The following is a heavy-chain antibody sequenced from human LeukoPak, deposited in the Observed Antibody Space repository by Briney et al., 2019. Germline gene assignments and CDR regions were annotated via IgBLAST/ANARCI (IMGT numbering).Heavy chain of an antibody. D-gene: IGHD1-14*01. Sequence: SVKVSCKASGGTFSSYAISWVRQAPGQGLEWMGGIIPIFGTANYAQKFQGRVTITTDESTSTAYMELSSLRSEDTAVYYCARADRRGFFYTDAFDIWGQGTMVTVSS. CDR2: IIPIFGTA. V-gene: IGHV1-69*05. J-gene: IGHJ3*02. CDR3: ARADRRGFFYTDAFDI. CDR1: GGTFSSYA.